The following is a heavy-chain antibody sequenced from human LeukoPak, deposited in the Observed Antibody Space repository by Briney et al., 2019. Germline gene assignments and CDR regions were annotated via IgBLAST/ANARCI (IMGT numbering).Heavy chain of an antibody. Sequence: PGRSLRLSCAASGFTFDDYAMDWVRQAPGKGLEWVSGISWNSGSIGYADSVKGRFTISRDNAKNSLYLQMNSLRAEDTALYYCAKDIRSDTAMVGGYYYYGMDVWGQGTTVTVSS. CDR1: GFTFDDYA. V-gene: IGHV3-9*01. D-gene: IGHD5-18*01. CDR3: AKDIRSDTAMVGGYYYYGMDV. CDR2: ISWNSGSI. J-gene: IGHJ6*02.